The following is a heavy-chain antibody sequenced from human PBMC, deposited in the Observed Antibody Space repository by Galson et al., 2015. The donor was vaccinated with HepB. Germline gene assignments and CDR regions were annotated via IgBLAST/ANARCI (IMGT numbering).Heavy chain of an antibody. D-gene: IGHD1-26*01. Sequence: SLRLSCAASGFTFSDYYMSWLRQAPGKGLEWVSYISSSSSYTNYADSVKGRFTISRDNAKNSLYLQMNSLRAEDTAVYYCARAVGATSAFDIWGQGTMVTVSS. J-gene: IGHJ3*02. CDR3: ARAVGATSAFDI. V-gene: IGHV3-11*06. CDR2: ISSSSSYT. CDR1: GFTFSDYY.